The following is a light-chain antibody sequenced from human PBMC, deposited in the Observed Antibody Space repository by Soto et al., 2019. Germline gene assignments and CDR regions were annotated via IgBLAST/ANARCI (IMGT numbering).Light chain of an antibody. J-gene: IGLJ3*02. CDR1: SSDVGGYNY. CDR3: NSYAGSYNWV. V-gene: IGLV2-8*01. Sequence: QSVLTQPPSASGSPGQSVTISCTGSSSDVGGYNYVSWYQQYPGKAPKLMIYEVNKRPSGVPDRFSGSKSGNTASLTVSGLQAEDEADYYCNSYAGSYNWVFGGGTQLTVL. CDR2: EVN.